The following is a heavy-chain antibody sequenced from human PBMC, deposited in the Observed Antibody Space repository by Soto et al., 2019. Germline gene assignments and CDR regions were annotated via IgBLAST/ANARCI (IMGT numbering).Heavy chain of an antibody. Sequence: ASVKVSCKVSGYTLTELSMHWVRQAPGKGLEWMGGFDPEDGETIYAQKFQGRVTMTEDTSTDTAYTELSSLRSEDTAVYYCATKSLRITIFGVVTAFYYGMDVWGQGTTVTVSS. V-gene: IGHV1-24*01. D-gene: IGHD3-3*01. CDR3: ATKSLRITIFGVVTAFYYGMDV. CDR1: GYTLTELS. CDR2: FDPEDGET. J-gene: IGHJ6*02.